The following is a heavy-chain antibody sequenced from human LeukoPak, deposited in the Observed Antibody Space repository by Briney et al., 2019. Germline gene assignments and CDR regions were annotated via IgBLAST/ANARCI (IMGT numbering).Heavy chain of an antibody. CDR2: ISAYNGNT. Sequence: ASVKVSCKASGYTFTSYGISWVRQAPGQGLEWMGWISAYNGNTNYAQKFQGRVTMTRDTSISTAYMELSRLRSDDTAVYYCARWYCSSTSCYDDYWGQGTLVTVSS. V-gene: IGHV1-18*01. J-gene: IGHJ4*02. CDR3: ARWYCSSTSCYDDY. CDR1: GYTFTSYG. D-gene: IGHD2-2*01.